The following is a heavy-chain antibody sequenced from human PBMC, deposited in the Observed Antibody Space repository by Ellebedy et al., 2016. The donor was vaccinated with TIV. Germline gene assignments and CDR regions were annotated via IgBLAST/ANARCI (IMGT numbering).Heavy chain of an antibody. J-gene: IGHJ6*02. V-gene: IGHV1-2*02. CDR3: ARDGTYGMDV. Sequence: ASVKVSCKASGYTFIGYYIHWVRQAPGQGLEWMGWIDPNSGDTRSAQKFQGRVTMTRDTSINTAYMELRSLRSEDTAVYYCARDGTYGMDVWGQGTTVTVSS. CDR1: GYTFIGYY. CDR2: IDPNSGDT.